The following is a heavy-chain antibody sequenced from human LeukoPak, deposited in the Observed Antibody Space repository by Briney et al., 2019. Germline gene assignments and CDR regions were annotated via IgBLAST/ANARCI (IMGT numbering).Heavy chain of an antibody. Sequence: GRSLRLSCAASGFTFDDYAMHWVRQAPGKGLEWVSGISWNSGSIGYADSVKGRFTISRGNAKNSLYLQMNSLRAEDTAFYYCAKSYSSSWYGGIDYWGQGTLVTVSS. D-gene: IGHD6-13*01. CDR2: ISWNSGSI. V-gene: IGHV3-9*01. J-gene: IGHJ4*02. CDR1: GFTFDDYA. CDR3: AKSYSSSWYGGIDY.